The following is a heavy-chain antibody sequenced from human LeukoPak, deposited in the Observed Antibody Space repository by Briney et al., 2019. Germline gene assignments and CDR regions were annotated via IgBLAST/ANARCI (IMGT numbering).Heavy chain of an antibody. J-gene: IGHJ6*02. Sequence: GGSLRLSCAASGFTFSSYEMNWVRQAPGKGLEWVSYISSSGSTIYYADYVKGRFTISRDNDKNSLYLKMNSLRAEDTAVYYCARDYLVVVPAATFGYYYYYGMDVWGQGTTVTVSS. D-gene: IGHD2-2*01. CDR3: ARDYLVVVPAATFGYYYYYGMDV. CDR1: GFTFSSYE. CDR2: ISSSGSTI. V-gene: IGHV3-48*03.